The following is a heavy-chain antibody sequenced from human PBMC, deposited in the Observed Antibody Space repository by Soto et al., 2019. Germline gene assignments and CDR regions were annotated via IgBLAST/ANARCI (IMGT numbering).Heavy chain of an antibody. Sequence: ASVKVSCKASGYTFTGYYMHWVRQAPGQGLEWMGWINPNSGVTNYAQKFQGRVIMTRDKSISTAYMELSRLRSDHTAVYYCARDVSSASLDGYYYGMDVWGQGNTVTVSS. V-gene: IGHV1-2*02. CDR2: INPNSGVT. CDR1: GYTFTGYY. J-gene: IGHJ6*02. D-gene: IGHD6-6*01. CDR3: ARDVSSASLDGYYYGMDV.